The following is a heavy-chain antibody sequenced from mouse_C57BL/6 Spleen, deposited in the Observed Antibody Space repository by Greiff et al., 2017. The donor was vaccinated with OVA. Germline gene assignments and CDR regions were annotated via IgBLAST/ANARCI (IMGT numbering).Heavy chain of an antibody. V-gene: IGHV1-52*01. J-gene: IGHJ4*01. CDR2: IDPSDSET. Sequence: QVQLQQPGAELVRPGSSVKLSCKASGYTFTSYWIHWVKQRPIQGLEWIGNIDPSDSETHYNQKFKDKATLTVDKSSSTAYMQLSSLTSEDSAVYYCARVVTTDYYAMDYWGQGTSVTVSS. D-gene: IGHD2-2*01. CDR3: ARVVTTDYYAMDY. CDR1: GYTFTSYW.